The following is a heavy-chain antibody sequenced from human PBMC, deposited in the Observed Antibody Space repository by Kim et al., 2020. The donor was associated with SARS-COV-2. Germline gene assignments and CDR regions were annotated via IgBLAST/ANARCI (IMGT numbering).Heavy chain of an antibody. Sequence: GGSLRLSCAASGFTFSDYYMSWIRQAPGKGLEWVSYISSSGSTIYYADSVKGRFTISRDNAKNSLYLQMNSLRAEDTAVYYCARLGTYYDFWSGYDSFGWFDPWGQGTLVTVSS. V-gene: IGHV3-11*01. J-gene: IGHJ5*02. CDR3: ARLGTYYDFWSGYDSFGWFDP. CDR2: ISSSGSTI. D-gene: IGHD3-3*01. CDR1: GFTFSDYY.